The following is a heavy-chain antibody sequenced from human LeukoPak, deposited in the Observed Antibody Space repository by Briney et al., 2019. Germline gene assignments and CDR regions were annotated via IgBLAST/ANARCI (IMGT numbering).Heavy chain of an antibody. CDR1: GGSISTNNYY. V-gene: IGHV4-61*02. Sequence: PSQTLSLTCTVSGGSISTNNYYWGWIRQPAGKGPEWIGRIHTSGSTNYNPSLKSRLTISLDTSKNQFYLKVQSVTAADTAVYYCARGRRLLDCLIDMWGPGTRVTVSS. CDR2: IHTSGST. J-gene: IGHJ3*02. D-gene: IGHD3/OR15-3a*01. CDR3: ARGRRLLDCLIDM.